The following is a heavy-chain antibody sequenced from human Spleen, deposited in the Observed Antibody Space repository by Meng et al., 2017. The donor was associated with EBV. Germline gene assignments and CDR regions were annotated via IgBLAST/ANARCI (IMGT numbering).Heavy chain of an antibody. CDR2: INTNTGNP. J-gene: IGHJ4*02. V-gene: IGHV7-4-1*02. CDR3: ARETTEEFDY. CDR1: GYTFSSYA. Sequence: VLLVKAGTELKKPEHSLKVSSKASGYTFSSYAMNWARQAPGQGLEWMGWINTNTGNPTYAQGLTGRFVFSLDTSVSTAYLQSSSLKAEDTAVYYCARETTEEFDYWGQGTLVTVPS. D-gene: IGHD1-1*01.